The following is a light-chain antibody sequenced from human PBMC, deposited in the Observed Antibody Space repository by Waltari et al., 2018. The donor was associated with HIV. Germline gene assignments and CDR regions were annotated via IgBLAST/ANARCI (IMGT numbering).Light chain of an antibody. CDR3: QSYDSDSLV. CDR1: SGSVAATF. J-gene: IGLJ3*02. V-gene: IGLV6-57*01. CDR2: EDN. Sequence: NFMLTQPHSVSASPGETVTISCTHSSGSVAATFVQWFTQRPGSSPTTVIYEDNERPSGVPDRFSGSIDSSSSSASFTAFLTISGLKTEDEAVYYCQSYDSDSLVFGGGTRLTVL.